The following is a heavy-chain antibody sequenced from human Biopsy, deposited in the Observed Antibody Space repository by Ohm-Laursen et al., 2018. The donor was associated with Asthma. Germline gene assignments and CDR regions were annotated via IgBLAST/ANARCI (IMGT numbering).Heavy chain of an antibody. V-gene: IGHV3-30*01. CDR2: ISKDASTQ. CDR1: GFSFSNFA. Sequence: SLRLSCSASGFSFSNFAIHWVRQAPGKGLEWVGVISKDASTQDYADSVKGRFTMARGNSKNTLDLQMNSLREEDTAAYYCVRDGTDDAFDIWGQGTVVSVSS. J-gene: IGHJ3*02. CDR3: VRDGTDDAFDI. D-gene: IGHD1-1*01.